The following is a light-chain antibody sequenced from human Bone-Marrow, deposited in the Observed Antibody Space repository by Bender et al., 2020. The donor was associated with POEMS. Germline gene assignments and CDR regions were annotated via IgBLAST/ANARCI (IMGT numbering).Light chain of an antibody. Sequence: QSALTQPPSASGSPGQSVTISCTGTSSDVGAYNYVSWYQQHPGKAPKLMIYEVSKRPSGVPDRFSGSKSGNTASLTVSGLQAEDEADYYCSSYAGSRYVFGTGTTVIVV. CDR2: EVS. CDR3: SSYAGSRYV. V-gene: IGLV2-8*01. CDR1: SSDVGAYNY. J-gene: IGLJ1*01.